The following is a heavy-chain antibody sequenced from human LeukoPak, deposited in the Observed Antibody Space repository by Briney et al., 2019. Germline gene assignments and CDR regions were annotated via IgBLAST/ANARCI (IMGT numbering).Heavy chain of an antibody. CDR3: ARGGIAVAGIDFRWFDP. D-gene: IGHD6-19*01. J-gene: IGHJ5*02. V-gene: IGHV3-30*04. Sequence: PGRSLRLSCAASGFTFSNYAMYWVRQAPGKGLEWVAVISYDGSNKYYADSVKGRFTISRDNSKNTLYLQMNSLRVEDTAVYYCARGGIAVAGIDFRWFDPWGQGTLVTVSS. CDR1: GFTFSNYA. CDR2: ISYDGSNK.